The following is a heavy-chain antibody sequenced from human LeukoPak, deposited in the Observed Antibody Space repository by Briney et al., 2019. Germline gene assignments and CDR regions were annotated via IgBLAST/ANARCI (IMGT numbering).Heavy chain of an antibody. CDR3: ARRGYCSGGSCYTRVSYYYYMDV. CDR2: IYYSGST. Sequence: SETLSLTCAVYGGSFSGYYWGWIRQPPGKGLEWIGSIYYSGSTYYNPSLKSRVTISVDTSKNQFSLKLSSVTAADTAVYYCARRGYCSGGSCYTRVSYYYYMDVWGKGTTVTISS. J-gene: IGHJ6*03. D-gene: IGHD2-15*01. V-gene: IGHV4-34*01. CDR1: GGSFSGYY.